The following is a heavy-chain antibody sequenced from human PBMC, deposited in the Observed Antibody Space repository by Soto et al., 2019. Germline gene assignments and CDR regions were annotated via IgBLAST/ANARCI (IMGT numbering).Heavy chain of an antibody. CDR3: AKGRIFGVASDY. CDR1: GFTFSSYA. Sequence: SGGSLRLSCAASGFTFSSYAMSWVRQAPGKGLEWVSAISGSGGSTYYADSVKGRFTISRDNSKNTLYLQMNSLRAEDTAVYYCAKGRIFGVASDYWGQGTLVTVSS. V-gene: IGHV3-23*01. J-gene: IGHJ4*02. CDR2: ISGSGGST. D-gene: IGHD3-3*01.